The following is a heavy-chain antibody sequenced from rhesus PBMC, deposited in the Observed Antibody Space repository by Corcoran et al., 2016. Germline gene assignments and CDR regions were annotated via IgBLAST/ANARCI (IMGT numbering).Heavy chain of an antibody. J-gene: IGHJ5-2*02. CDR2: ISCSSGRT. V-gene: IGHV4-147*01. CDR3: ALGGTVRGYSLDV. Sequence: QVQLQESGPGLVKTSETLSRTCAVAGGSLSSHYWSWIRQPPGKGLEWIGRISCSSGRTSYNPSLTSRVTISTDTSKNQFSLKLSSVTAADTAVYYCALGGTVRGYSLDVWGRGVLVTVSS. D-gene: IGHD5-24*01. CDR1: GGSLSSHY.